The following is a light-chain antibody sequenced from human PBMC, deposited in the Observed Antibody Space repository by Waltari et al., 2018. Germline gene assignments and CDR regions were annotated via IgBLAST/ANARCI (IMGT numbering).Light chain of an antibody. CDR3: AAWDDSLSGRV. V-gene: IGLV1-47*01. Sequence: QSVLTQPPSASGPPGQRVTISCSGRRSNIGSNYVYWYQQVPGTAPKLLIYRNNQRPAGVPDRFSGSKSGTSASLAISGLRSEDEVDYYCAAWDDSLSGRVFGGGTKVTVL. CDR2: RNN. J-gene: IGLJ3*02. CDR1: RSNIGSNY.